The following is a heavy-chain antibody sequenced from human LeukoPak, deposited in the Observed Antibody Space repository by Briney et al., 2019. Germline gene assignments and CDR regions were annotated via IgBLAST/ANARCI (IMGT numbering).Heavy chain of an antibody. Sequence: GGSLRLSCAASGFTFSSYGMHWVRQAPGKGLEWVAVIWYDGSNKYYADSVKGRFTISRDNAKNSLYLQMNSLRDEDTAVYYCARDRGWAFDYWGQGVLVTVSS. CDR1: GFTFSSYG. D-gene: IGHD1-26*01. V-gene: IGHV3-33*01. CDR3: ARDRGWAFDY. CDR2: IWYDGSNK. J-gene: IGHJ4*02.